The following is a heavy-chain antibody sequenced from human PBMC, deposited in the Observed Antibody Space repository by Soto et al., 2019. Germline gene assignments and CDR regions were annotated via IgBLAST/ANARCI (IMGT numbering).Heavy chain of an antibody. CDR1: GGSISSSSYY. CDR3: ARQSSGYYAAEYFQH. V-gene: IGHV4-39*01. D-gene: IGHD3-22*01. Sequence: QLQLQESGPGLVKPSETLSLTCTVSGGSISSSSYYWGWIRQPPGKGLEWIGSIYYSGSTYYNPSLKSRVTRSVDTSKNQFSLKLSSVTAADTAVYYCARQSSGYYAAEYFQHWGQGTLVTVSS. CDR2: IYYSGST. J-gene: IGHJ1*01.